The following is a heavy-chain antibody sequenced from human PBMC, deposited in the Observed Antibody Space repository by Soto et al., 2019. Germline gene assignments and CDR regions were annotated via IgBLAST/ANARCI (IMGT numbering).Heavy chain of an antibody. CDR1: GGSISSYY. Sequence: SSETLSLTCTVSGGSISSYYWSWIRQPPGKGLEWIGYIYYSGSTNYNPSHKSRVTKSVDTTKNQISLKLNSVTSADSAVYYCAREGRTSGYDYADYYYYYGMDVWGQGTTVTVSS. CDR3: AREGRTSGYDYADYYYYYGMDV. D-gene: IGHD5-12*01. J-gene: IGHJ6*02. V-gene: IGHV4-59*01. CDR2: IYYSGST.